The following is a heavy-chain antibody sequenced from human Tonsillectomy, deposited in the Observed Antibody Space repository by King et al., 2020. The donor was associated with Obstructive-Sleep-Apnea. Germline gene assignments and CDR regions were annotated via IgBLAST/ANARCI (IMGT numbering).Heavy chain of an antibody. CDR3: ARTNGSGSYWH. V-gene: IGHV3-21*01. J-gene: IGHJ4*02. CDR2: ISSSSRYI. D-gene: IGHD3-10*01. Sequence: VQLVESGGGLVKPGGSLRLSCAASGFTFSSYSMNWVRQAPGKGREWVSSISSSSRYIYYADSVKGRFTISRDNAKNSLYLQMNSLRAEDTAVYYCARTNGSGSYWHWGQGTLVTVSS. CDR1: GFTFSSYS.